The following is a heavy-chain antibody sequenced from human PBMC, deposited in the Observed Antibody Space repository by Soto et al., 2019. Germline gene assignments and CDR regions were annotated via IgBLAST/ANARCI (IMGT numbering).Heavy chain of an antibody. J-gene: IGHJ3*02. V-gene: IGHV1-2*04. Sequence: ASVKVSCKASGYTFTGYYMHWVRQAPGQGLEWMGWINPNSGGTNYAQKFQGWVTMTRDTSISTAYMELSRLRSDDTAVYYCARDQGSSSSAFDIWGQGTMVTVS. CDR2: INPNSGGT. CDR3: ARDQGSSSSAFDI. D-gene: IGHD6-6*01. CDR1: GYTFTGYY.